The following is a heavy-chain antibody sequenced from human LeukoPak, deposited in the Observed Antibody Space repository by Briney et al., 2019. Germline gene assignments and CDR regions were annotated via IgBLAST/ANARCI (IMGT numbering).Heavy chain of an antibody. D-gene: IGHD2-15*01. V-gene: IGHV3-49*03. Sequence: GGSLRLSCTASGFTFGDYAMSWFRQAPGKGLEWVGFIRSKAYGGTTEYAASVKGRFTISRDDSKSIAYLQMNSLKTEDTAVYYCTRGVVVLAINFDYWGQGTLVTVSS. J-gene: IGHJ4*02. CDR1: GFTFGDYA. CDR3: TRGVVVLAINFDY. CDR2: IRSKAYGGTT.